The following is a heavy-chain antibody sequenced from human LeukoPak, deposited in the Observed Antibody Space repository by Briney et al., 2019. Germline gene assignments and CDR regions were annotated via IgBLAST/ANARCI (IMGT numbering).Heavy chain of an antibody. CDR3: ARAVEIDYGGNLEGFDY. CDR2: INSRGSTI. CDR1: GFTFSSYE. Sequence: GGSLRLSCAASGFTFSSYEMNWVRQAPGKGLEWVSFINSRGSTIYYADSVKGRFTISRDNAKNSLYLQMNSLRAEDTAVYYCARAVEIDYGGNLEGFDYWGQGTLVTVSS. J-gene: IGHJ4*02. V-gene: IGHV3-48*03. D-gene: IGHD4-23*01.